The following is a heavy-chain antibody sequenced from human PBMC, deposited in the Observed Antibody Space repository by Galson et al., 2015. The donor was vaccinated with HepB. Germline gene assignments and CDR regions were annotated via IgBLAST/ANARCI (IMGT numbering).Heavy chain of an antibody. Sequence: CAISGDRVSRGTVGWNWIRQSPSRGLEWRGRTYYRSKRHCDYAISVKSRIIINADSSTNQFFLQLNSVIPEDTAVYYCTRVAHLGRGMNVWGQGTTVTVSS. D-gene: IGHD3-10*01. V-gene: IGHV6-1*01. CDR2: TYYRSKRHC. CDR1: GDRVSRGTVG. J-gene: IGHJ6*02. CDR3: TRVAHLGRGMNV.